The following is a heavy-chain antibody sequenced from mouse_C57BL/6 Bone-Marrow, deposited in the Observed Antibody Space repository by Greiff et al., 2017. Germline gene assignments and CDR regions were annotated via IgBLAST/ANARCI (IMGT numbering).Heavy chain of an antibody. CDR3: ARGGYCYLDY. V-gene: IGHV1-50*01. CDR2: IDPSDSYT. CDR1: GYTFTSYW. D-gene: IGHD2-3*01. Sequence: QVQLQQPGAELVKPGASVKLSCKASGYTFTSYWMQWVKQRPGQGLEWIGEIDPSDSYTNYNQKFKGKATLTVDKSSSTAYMQLSSLTSEYSAVYYWARGGYCYLDYWGQGTTLTVSS. J-gene: IGHJ2*01.